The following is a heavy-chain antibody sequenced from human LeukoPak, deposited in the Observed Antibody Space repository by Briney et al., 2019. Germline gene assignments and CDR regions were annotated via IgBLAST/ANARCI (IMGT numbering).Heavy chain of an antibody. V-gene: IGHV3-48*01. J-gene: IGHJ4*02. CDR2: ISSSSSTI. CDR3: ASIGYCSSTSCMYFDY. CDR1: GFTFSSYS. D-gene: IGHD2-2*01. Sequence: GGSLRLSCAASGFTFSSYSMNWVRQAPGKGLEWVSYISSSSSTIYYADSVKGRFTTSRDNAKNSLYLQMNSLRAEDTAVYYCASIGYCSSTSCMYFDYWGQGTLVTVSS.